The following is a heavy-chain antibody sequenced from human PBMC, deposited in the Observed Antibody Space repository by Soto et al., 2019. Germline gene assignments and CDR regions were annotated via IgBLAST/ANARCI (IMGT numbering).Heavy chain of an antibody. J-gene: IGHJ6*02. D-gene: IGHD2-2*01. CDR2: IIPIFGTA. V-gene: IGHV1-69*13. CDR1: GYTFTGYY. CDR3: ARAFVVVPAPNRYGMDV. Sequence: SVEVSCKASGYTFTGYYMHWVRQAPGQGLEWMGGIIPIFGTANYAQKFQGRVTITADESTSTAYMELSSLRSEDTAVYYCARAFVVVPAPNRYGMDVWGQGTTVTVSS.